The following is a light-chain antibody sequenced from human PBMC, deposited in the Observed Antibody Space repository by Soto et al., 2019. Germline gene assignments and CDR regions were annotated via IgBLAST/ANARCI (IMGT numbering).Light chain of an antibody. J-gene: IGKJ5*01. CDR2: GAS. CDR3: QQYGSSLIT. V-gene: IGKV3-20*01. CDR1: KSVSSSY. Sequence: EIVLTQSSAPLSLSQGERATLSCRASKSVSSSYLAWYQQKPGQAPRLLIYGASSRATGIPDRFSGSGSGTDFTLTISRLEPEDFAVYYCQQYGSSLITFGQGTRLE.